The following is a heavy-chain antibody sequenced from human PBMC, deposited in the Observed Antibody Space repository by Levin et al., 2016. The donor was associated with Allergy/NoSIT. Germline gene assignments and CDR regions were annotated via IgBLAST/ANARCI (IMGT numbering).Heavy chain of an antibody. J-gene: IGHJ6*03. CDR1: GYTFTGYY. D-gene: IGHD4-11*01. CDR3: ARAVVTTVNTDYYYYMDV. V-gene: IGHV1-2*02. CDR2: INPNSGGT. Sequence: ASVKVSCKASGYTFTGYYMHWVRQAPGQGLEWMGWINPNSGGTNYAQKFQGRVTMTRDTSISTAYMELSRLRSDDTAVYYCARAVVTTVNTDYYYYMDVWGKGTTVTVSS.